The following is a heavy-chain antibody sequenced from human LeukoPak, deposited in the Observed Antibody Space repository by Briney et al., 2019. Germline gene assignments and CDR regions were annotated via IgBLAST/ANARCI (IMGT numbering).Heavy chain of an antibody. CDR1: GFTFSSYG. D-gene: IGHD3-10*02. CDR3: AELGITMIGGV. CDR2: ISGSGGST. V-gene: IGHV3-23*01. Sequence: RPGGSLRLSCAASGFTFSSYGMSWVRQAPGKGLKWVSAISGSGGSTYYADSVKGRFTISRDNAKNSLYLQMNSLRAEDTAVYYCAELGITMIGGVWGKGTTVTISS. J-gene: IGHJ6*04.